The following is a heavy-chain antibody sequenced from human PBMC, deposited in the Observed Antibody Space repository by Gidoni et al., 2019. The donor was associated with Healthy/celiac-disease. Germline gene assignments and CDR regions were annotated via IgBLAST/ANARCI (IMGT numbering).Heavy chain of an antibody. Sequence: EVQLVESGGGLVQPGGSLRLSCAASGFTFSSYSMNWVRQAPGKGLEWVSYISSSSSTIYYADSVKGRFTIPRDNAKNSLYLQMNSLRDEDTAVYYCARNSPSYYYDSSGYYMASFDYWGQGTLVTVSS. V-gene: IGHV3-48*02. CDR2: ISSSSSTI. CDR1: GFTFSSYS. CDR3: ARNSPSYYYDSSGYYMASFDY. D-gene: IGHD3-22*01. J-gene: IGHJ4*02.